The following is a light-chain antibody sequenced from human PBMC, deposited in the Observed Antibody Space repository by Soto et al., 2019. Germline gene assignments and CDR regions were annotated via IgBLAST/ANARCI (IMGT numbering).Light chain of an antibody. CDR2: GAS. J-gene: IGKJ1*01. Sequence: EIVVNLSPATLSVSPGERATLSCRASQSVSSNLAWYQQNPGQAPRLLIYGASTRATGIPARFSGSGSGTEFTLTISSLQSEDFAVYYCQQYNNWWTFGQGTNVDIK. CDR3: QQYNNWWT. V-gene: IGKV3-15*01. CDR1: QSVSSN.